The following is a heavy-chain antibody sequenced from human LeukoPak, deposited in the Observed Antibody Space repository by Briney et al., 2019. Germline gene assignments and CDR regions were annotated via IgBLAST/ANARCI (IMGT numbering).Heavy chain of an antibody. CDR3: ASQNEVAGKFY. V-gene: IGHV1-46*03. D-gene: IGHD6-19*01. CDR1: GYTFTSYY. Sequence: SVKVSCKASGYTFTSYYMHWVRQAPGQGLEWMGIINPSGGSRSYAQKFQGRVTITRDTSKSTVYMEMSSLRSEDTAVYYCASQNEVAGKFYWGQGTLVTVSS. CDR2: INPSGGSR. J-gene: IGHJ4*02.